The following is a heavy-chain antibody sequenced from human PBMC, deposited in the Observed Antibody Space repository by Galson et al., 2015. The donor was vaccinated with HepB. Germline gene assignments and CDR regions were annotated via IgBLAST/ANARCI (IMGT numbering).Heavy chain of an antibody. V-gene: IGHV7-4-1*02. D-gene: IGHD1-26*01. Sequence: SVKVSCKASGYTFTSDAMNWVRQAPGQGLEWMGWINTNTGNPAYAQGFTGRFVFSLDTSVSTAFLQINNLEADDTAVYYCARPLVGLSGKYFFDYWGQGTLVTASS. CDR2: INTNTGNP. CDR3: ARPLVGLSGKYFFDY. CDR1: GYTFTSDA. J-gene: IGHJ4*02.